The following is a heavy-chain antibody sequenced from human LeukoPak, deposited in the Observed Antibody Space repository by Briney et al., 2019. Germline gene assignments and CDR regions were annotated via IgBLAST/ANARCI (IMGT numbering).Heavy chain of an antibody. D-gene: IGHD2-21*02. J-gene: IGHJ4*02. CDR3: AKDPLAYCGGDCYSTFDY. V-gene: IGHV3-30*18. Sequence: GGSLRLSCAASGFTFSSYGMHWVRQAPGKGLEWVAVISYDGSNKYYADSVKGRFTISGDNSKNTLYLQMNSLRAEDTAVYYCAKDPLAYCGGDCYSTFDYWGQGTLVTVSS. CDR1: GFTFSSYG. CDR2: ISYDGSNK.